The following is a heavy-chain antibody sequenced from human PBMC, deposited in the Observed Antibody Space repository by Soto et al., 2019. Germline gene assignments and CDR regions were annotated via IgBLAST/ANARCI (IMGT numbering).Heavy chain of an antibody. V-gene: IGHV1-18*01. CDR3: ARDHTGHGRVFDY. CDR1: GYTFTSYG. Sequence: ASVQVSCKASGYTFTSYGISWVRQAPGPGLEWMGWMSAYNSNTNYAQKLQGRVTMTTDTSTSTAYMELRSLRSNDTAVYYCARDHTGHGRVFDYWGQGTLVTVSS. J-gene: IGHJ4*02. CDR2: MSAYNSNT. D-gene: IGHD1-26*01.